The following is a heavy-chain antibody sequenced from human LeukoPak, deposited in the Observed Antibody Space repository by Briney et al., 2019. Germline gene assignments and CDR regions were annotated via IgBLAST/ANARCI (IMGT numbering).Heavy chain of an antibody. D-gene: IGHD2-2*01. V-gene: IGHV1-2*02. CDR3: ASKNGSTIRGYYYYYMDV. J-gene: IGHJ6*03. CDR1: GYTFTGYY. Sequence: ASVKVSCKASGYTFTGYYLHWVRQAPGQGLEWMGWINPITGGTNYAQRFQGRVTMTRDTSISTVYMELSRLRSDDTAVYYCASKNGSTIRGYYYYYMDVWGKGTTVTVSS. CDR2: INPITGGT.